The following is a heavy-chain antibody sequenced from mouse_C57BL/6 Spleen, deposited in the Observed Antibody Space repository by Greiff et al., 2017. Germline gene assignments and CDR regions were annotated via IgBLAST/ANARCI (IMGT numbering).Heavy chain of an antibody. V-gene: IGHV7-3*01. CDR2: IRHKANGYTT. Sequence: DVKLVESGGGLVQPGGSLSLSCAASGFTFTDYYMSWVRQPPGKALEWLGFIRHKANGYTTEYSASVKGRFTISRDNSQSILYLQMNALRAEDSATYYCASYTTGTGDYYAMDYWGQGTTGTVSS. D-gene: IGHD4-1*01. CDR1: GFTFTDYY. J-gene: IGHJ4*01. CDR3: ASYTTGTGDYYAMDY.